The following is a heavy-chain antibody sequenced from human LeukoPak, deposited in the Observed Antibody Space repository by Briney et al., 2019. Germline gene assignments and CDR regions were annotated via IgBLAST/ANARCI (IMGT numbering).Heavy chain of an antibody. CDR3: ARDRSGYANDAFDF. J-gene: IGHJ3*01. CDR2: ISSNGGST. CDR1: GFTFSSYA. Sequence: GGSLRLSCSASGFTFSSYAMHWVRQAPGKGLEYVSAISSNGGSTYYADSVKGRFTISRDNSMNTLYLQMSRLRAEDMAVYYCARDRSGYANDAFDFWGQGTMVTVSS. D-gene: IGHD3-3*01. V-gene: IGHV3-64D*06.